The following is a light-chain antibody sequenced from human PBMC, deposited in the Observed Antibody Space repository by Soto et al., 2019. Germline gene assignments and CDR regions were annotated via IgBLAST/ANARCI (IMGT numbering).Light chain of an antibody. Sequence: DIQMTQSPSTLSASVGDRVTITCRASQSISSGLAWYQQKPGKAPKLLIYDASSLESGVPSRFSGSGSGTEFTLTISSLQPDDFATYYCQQYNSYWGTFGQGTKVEIK. J-gene: IGKJ1*01. CDR1: QSISSG. V-gene: IGKV1-5*01. CDR2: DAS. CDR3: QQYNSYWGT.